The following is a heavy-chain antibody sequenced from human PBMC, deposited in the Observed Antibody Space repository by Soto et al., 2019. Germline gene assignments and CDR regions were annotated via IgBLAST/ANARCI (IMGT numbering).Heavy chain of an antibody. J-gene: IGHJ6*02. V-gene: IGHV6-1*01. Sequence: SQTLSLTCAISGDSVSRNTAAWNWIRQSPSRGLEWLGRAFYTSKWYDDYAVFVKSRITINSDTSKNQFSLQLNSVTPEDTAFYYCARGHYYYYGLDVWGPGTTVTVSS. CDR3: ARGHYYYYGLDV. CDR2: AFYTSKWYD. CDR1: GDSVSRNTAA.